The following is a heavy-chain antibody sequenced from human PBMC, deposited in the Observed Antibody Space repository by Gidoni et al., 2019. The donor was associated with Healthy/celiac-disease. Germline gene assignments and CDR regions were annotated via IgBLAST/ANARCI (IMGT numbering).Heavy chain of an antibody. Sequence: EVQLVQSGAEVKKPGATVTICCQVSGYTFTDSYMHWVQQAPGKGLELMGPVDPEDAETIYAEKCQGRVTITADTSTDTAYMELSSLRSEDTAVYYCAARAYCSGGSCYPPLTWGRGTLVTVSS. CDR2: VDPEDAET. J-gene: IGHJ2*01. V-gene: IGHV1-69-2*01. CDR3: AARAYCSGGSCYPPLT. CDR1: GYTFTDSY. D-gene: IGHD2-15*01.